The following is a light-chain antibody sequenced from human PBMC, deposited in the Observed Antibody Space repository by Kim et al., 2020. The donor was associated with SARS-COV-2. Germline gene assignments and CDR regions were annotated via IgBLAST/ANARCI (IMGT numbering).Light chain of an antibody. Sequence: PGRTARITCGGNNIGSRSVNWYQQKPGQAPVLVIYYDSDRPSGIPERFSGSNSGNTATLSISRVEVGDEADYYCQVWDSSSDSGVFGGGTQLTVL. V-gene: IGLV3-21*04. J-gene: IGLJ2*01. CDR1: NIGSRS. CDR2: YDS. CDR3: QVWDSSSDSGV.